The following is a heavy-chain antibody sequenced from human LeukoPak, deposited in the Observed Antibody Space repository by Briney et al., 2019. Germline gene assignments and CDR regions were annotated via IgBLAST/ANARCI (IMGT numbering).Heavy chain of an antibody. CDR2: INHSGST. J-gene: IGHJ4*02. D-gene: IGHD3-10*01. CDR3: ARYYYGSGSLDY. Sequence: SETLSLTCAVYGGSFSGYYWSWIRQPPGKGLEWIGEINHSGSTNYHPSLKSRVTISVDTSKNQFSLKLSSVTAADTAVYYCARYYYGSGSLDYWGQGTLVTVSS. V-gene: IGHV4-34*01. CDR1: GGSFSGYY.